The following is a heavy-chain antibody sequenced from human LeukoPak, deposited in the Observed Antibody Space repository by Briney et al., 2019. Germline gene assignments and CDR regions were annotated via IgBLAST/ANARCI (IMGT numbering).Heavy chain of an antibody. Sequence: GASAKVSCKASGYTFTGYYMHWVRQAPGQGLEWMGWINPNSGGTNYAQKFQGRVTMSGDTSISTAYMELSRLRSDDTAVYYCARGSYYYDRSFPGNWGQGTLVTVSS. J-gene: IGHJ4*02. CDR1: GYTFTGYY. D-gene: IGHD3-22*01. CDR3: ARGSYYYDRSFPGN. V-gene: IGHV1-2*02. CDR2: INPNSGGT.